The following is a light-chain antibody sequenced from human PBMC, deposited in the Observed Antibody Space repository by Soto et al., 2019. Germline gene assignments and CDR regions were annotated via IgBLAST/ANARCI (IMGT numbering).Light chain of an antibody. Sequence: DIQMTQSRSSLSASVGNRVTIACLASQSISSYLNWYQQKPGKAPKLLIYAASSLQSGVPSRFSGSGSGTDFTLTISSLQPEDFATYYCQQSYSTLMYTFGQGTKVDIK. CDR1: QSISSY. V-gene: IGKV1-39*01. J-gene: IGKJ2*01. CDR2: AAS. CDR3: QQSYSTLMYT.